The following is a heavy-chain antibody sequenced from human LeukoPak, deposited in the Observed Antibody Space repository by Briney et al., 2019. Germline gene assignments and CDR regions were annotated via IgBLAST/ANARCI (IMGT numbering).Heavy chain of an antibody. CDR3: AKRDGIAAAGTHAFDI. CDR2: ICGSGGST. Sequence: PGGSLRLSCAAPGFTFSSYAMRWVPQAPGEGLEGVSAICGSGGSTYYADSVKGRFTISRDNSKNTLYLQMNSLRAEDTAVYYCAKRDGIAAAGTHAFDIWGQGTMVTVSS. V-gene: IGHV3-23*01. CDR1: GFTFSSYA. J-gene: IGHJ3*02. D-gene: IGHD6-13*01.